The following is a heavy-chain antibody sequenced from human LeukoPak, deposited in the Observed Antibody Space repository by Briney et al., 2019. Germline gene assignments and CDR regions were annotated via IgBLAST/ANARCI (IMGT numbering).Heavy chain of an antibody. CDR3: ARGRSYYYDSSGYYPLDY. CDR1: GYTFTSYG. D-gene: IGHD3-22*01. V-gene: IGHV1-18*01. CDR2: ISAYNGNT. J-gene: IGHJ4*02. Sequence: ASVKVSCKASGYTFTSYGISWVRQAPGQGLEWMGWISAYNGNTNYAQKLQGRVTMTTDTSTSTAYMELRSLRSDDTAVYYCARGRSYYYDSSGYYPLDYWGQGTLVTVSS.